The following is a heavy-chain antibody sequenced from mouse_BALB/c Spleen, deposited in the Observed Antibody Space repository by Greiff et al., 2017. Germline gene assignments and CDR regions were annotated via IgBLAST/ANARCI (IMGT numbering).Heavy chain of an antibody. CDR3: ARSGTTVVATNY. CDR2: IYPGNVNT. V-gene: IGHV1S56*01. D-gene: IGHD1-1*01. CDR1: GYTFTSYY. J-gene: IGHJ2*01. Sequence: QVQLQQSGPELVKPGASVRISCKASGYTFTSYYIHWVKQRPGQGLELIGWIYPGNVNTKYNEKFKGKATLTADKSSSTAYMQLSSLTSEDSAVYFCARSGTTVVATNYWGQGTTLTVSS.